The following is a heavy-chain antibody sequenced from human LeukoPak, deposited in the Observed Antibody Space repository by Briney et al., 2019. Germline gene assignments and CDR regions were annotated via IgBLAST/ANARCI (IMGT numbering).Heavy chain of an antibody. J-gene: IGHJ4*02. V-gene: IGHV3-23*01. CDR2: IGSGGSGGT. Sequence: GGSLRLSCAASGFTFNSYSMRWVRHVPGKGLEWVSVIGSGGSGGTSYADCVRGRFTMSRDDSKNTLFLQMNSLRAEDTAVYYCAKRGCDTTTCSYYFDYWGRGTLVTVSS. CDR3: AKRGCDTTTCSYYFDY. D-gene: IGHD2-2*01. CDR1: GFTFNSYS.